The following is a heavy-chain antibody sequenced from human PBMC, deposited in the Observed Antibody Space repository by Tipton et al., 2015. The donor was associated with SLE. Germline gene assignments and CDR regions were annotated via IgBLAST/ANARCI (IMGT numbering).Heavy chain of an antibody. V-gene: IGHV4-59*02. D-gene: IGHD4-17*01. J-gene: IGHJ3*02. CDR1: GASVSKYY. Sequence: TLSLTCSVSGASVSKYYCSWIRQTPGKGLEYIGYISYTGATNYNPSLKSRVTISVDNSKNQFSLKLRSVTAADTAVYYCARYPATVTSSAPFNGLDIWGQGTLVIVSS. CDR3: ARYPATVTSSAPFNGLDI. CDR2: ISYTGAT.